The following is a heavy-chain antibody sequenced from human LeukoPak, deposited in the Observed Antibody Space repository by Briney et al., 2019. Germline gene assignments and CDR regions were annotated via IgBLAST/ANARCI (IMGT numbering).Heavy chain of an antibody. V-gene: IGHV3-33*06. Sequence: PGGSLTLACAASGFTFSNYWMHWVRQAPGKGLEWVAVIWYDGSNKYYADSVKGRFTISRDNSKNTLYLQMNSLRAEDTAVYYCAKDYIETAPGLPEYWGQGTLVTVSS. J-gene: IGHJ1*01. D-gene: IGHD6-13*01. CDR2: IWYDGSNK. CDR1: GFTFSNYW. CDR3: AKDYIETAPGLPEY.